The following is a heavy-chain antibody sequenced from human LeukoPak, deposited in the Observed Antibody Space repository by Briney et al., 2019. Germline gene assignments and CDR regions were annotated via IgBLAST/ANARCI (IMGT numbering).Heavy chain of an antibody. Sequence: ASVRVSCKASGYAFTGFYMHWVRQAPGQGLEWVGWINPDSGGTKYAQKFQVRVTMTRDTSTRTAYMELTRLRSDDTAVYARVARFQRSIPSTGSELGYWGEGAMVGVCS. CDR3: VARFQRSIPSTGSELGY. CDR2: INPDSGGT. D-gene: IGHD3-10*01. V-gene: IGHV1-2*02. CDR1: GYAFTGFY. J-gene: IGHJ4*02.